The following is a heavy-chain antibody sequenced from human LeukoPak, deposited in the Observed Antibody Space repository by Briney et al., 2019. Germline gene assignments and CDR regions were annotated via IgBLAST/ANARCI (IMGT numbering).Heavy chain of an antibody. CDR3: ARGGGNFDRSGYYEYYFDY. CDR1: GFSFSVYA. D-gene: IGHD3-22*01. J-gene: IGHJ4*02. V-gene: IGHV3-23*01. Sequence: GGSLRLSXVASGFSFSVYAMSSVRQAPGKGLEWLSGISGSGGRTYSADSVKGRFTISRDNSRKTLYLQMNSLRAEDTAVYYCARGGGNFDRSGYYEYYFDYWGQGTLVTVSS. CDR2: ISGSGGRT.